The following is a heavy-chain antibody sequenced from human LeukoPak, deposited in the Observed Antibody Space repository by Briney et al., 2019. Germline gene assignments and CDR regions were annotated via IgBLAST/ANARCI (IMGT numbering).Heavy chain of an antibody. CDR3: ARVEGHYDILTGYVDY. Sequence: GGSLRLSCAASGFTFSSYSMNWVRQAPGKGLEWVSSISSSSSYIYYADSVKGRFTISRDNAKNSLYLQMNSLRAKDTAVYYCARVEGHYDILTGYVDYWGQGTLVTVSS. D-gene: IGHD3-9*01. J-gene: IGHJ4*02. V-gene: IGHV3-21*01. CDR2: ISSSSSYI. CDR1: GFTFSSYS.